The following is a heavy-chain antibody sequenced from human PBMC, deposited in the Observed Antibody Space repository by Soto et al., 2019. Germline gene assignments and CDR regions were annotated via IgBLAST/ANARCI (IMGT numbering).Heavy chain of an antibody. D-gene: IGHD3-10*01. Sequence: PSETLSLTCTVSGGSISSYHWSWFRQTTGKGLEWIGYVHYSWGSNYNPSLKSRVAISLDTSKSQFSLQLTSVTATDTAVYYCARQAFGAPHGLVDVWGQGTTVT. CDR3: ARQAFGAPHGLVDV. CDR1: GGSISSYH. J-gene: IGHJ6*02. CDR2: VHYSWGS. V-gene: IGHV4-59*08.